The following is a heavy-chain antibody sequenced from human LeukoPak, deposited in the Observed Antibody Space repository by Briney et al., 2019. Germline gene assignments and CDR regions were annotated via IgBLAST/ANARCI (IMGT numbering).Heavy chain of an antibody. Sequence: SETLSLTCTVSGGSISGYYWSWIRQPPGKGLEWIGYIYYSGSTNYNPSLKSRVTISVDTSKNQFSLKLSSVTAADTAVYYCARDGSGRHDWGQGTLVTVSS. CDR2: IYYSGST. D-gene: IGHD6-19*01. V-gene: IGHV4-59*01. CDR1: GGSISGYY. CDR3: ARDGSGRHD. J-gene: IGHJ4*02.